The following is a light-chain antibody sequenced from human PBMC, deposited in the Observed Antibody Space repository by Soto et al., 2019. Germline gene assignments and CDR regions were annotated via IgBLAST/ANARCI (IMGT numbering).Light chain of an antibody. CDR3: NAYASTSARL. V-gene: IGLV2-14*01. CDR2: EVT. Sequence: QSALTQPASLSGSPGQSITISCTGTSSDVGAFNYVSWYQQHPGKTPKLIIYEVTNRPSGVSNRFSGSQSGNTASLTISGLQAEDEADYYCNAYASTSARLFGGGTKVTVL. J-gene: IGLJ3*02. CDR1: SSDVGAFNY.